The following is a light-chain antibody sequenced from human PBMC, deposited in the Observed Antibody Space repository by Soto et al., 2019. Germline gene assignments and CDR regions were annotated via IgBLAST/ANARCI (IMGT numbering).Light chain of an antibody. CDR1: SSDVGAYNY. J-gene: IGLJ1*01. V-gene: IGLV2-14*01. CDR2: DVT. Sequence: SVLTQPASVSGSPGQSITISCTGTSSDVGAYNYVSWYQQYPGKAPKLMIYDVTSRPSGTSNRFSGSKSGNTASLTISGLQAEDEALYYCLSYTSSSLRLVFGTGTKVTVL. CDR3: LSYTSSSLRLV.